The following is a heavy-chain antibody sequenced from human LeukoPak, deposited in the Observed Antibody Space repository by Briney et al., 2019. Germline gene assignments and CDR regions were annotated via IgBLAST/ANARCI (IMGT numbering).Heavy chain of an antibody. CDR3: ARVGRPFYYYYMDV. V-gene: IGHV7-4-1*02. CDR1: GYTFNNYA. D-gene: IGHD6-6*01. CDR2: INTNTGNP. J-gene: IGHJ6*03. Sequence: ASVKVSCKASGYTFNNYAMNWVRQAPGQGLEWMGWINTNTGNPTYAQGFTGRFIFSFDTSVSTAYLQISSLKAEDTAIYYCARVGRPFYYYYMDVGGKGTTVTVSS.